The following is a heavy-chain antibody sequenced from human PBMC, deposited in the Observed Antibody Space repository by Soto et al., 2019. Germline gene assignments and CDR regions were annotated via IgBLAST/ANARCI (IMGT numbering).Heavy chain of an antibody. D-gene: IGHD3-3*01. Sequence: EVQLLESGGGLVQPGGSLRLSCAASGFTFSSYAMSWVRQAPGKGLEWVSAISGSGGSTYYADSVKGRFTISRDNSKNTLYLQMNILRAEDTAVYYCAKEDDFDRNRHPYYYYYGMDVWGQGTTVTVSS. CDR3: AKEDDFDRNRHPYYYYYGMDV. CDR1: GFTFSSYA. CDR2: ISGSGGST. J-gene: IGHJ6*02. V-gene: IGHV3-23*01.